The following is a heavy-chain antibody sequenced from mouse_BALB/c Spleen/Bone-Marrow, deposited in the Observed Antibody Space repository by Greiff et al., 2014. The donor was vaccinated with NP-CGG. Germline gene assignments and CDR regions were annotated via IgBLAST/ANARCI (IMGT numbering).Heavy chain of an antibody. CDR1: GYTFSSYW. D-gene: IGHD4-1*01. CDR2: ILPGSGSI. Sequence: VQLQESGAELMKPGASVKISCKATGYTFSSYWIEWIKQRPGHGPEWIGEILPGSGSINYNEKFKGKATITADSSSNTAYMQLSSLTSEDSAVYYCAGGDWEGPFDYWGQGTTLTVSS. J-gene: IGHJ2*01. CDR3: AGGDWEGPFDY. V-gene: IGHV1-9*01.